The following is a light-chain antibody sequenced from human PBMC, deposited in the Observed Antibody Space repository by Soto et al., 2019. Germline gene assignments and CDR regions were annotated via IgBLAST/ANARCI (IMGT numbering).Light chain of an antibody. V-gene: IGLV2-23*01. CDR2: QGS. CDR3: CSYANTTTVI. CDR1: SSDTGNYNL. Sequence: QSVLTQPASVSGSPGQSITISCIESSSDTGNYNLVSWYQQHPGRAPQLIIYQGSKSSGVSNRFSGSKSGNTASLTISGLLAEDEADYYCCSYANTTTVIFGGGTQLTVL. J-gene: IGLJ2*01.